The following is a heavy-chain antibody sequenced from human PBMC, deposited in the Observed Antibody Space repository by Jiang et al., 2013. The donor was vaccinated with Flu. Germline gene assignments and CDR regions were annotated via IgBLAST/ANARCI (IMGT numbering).Heavy chain of an antibody. CDR1: GGSISSYC. V-gene: IGHV4-59*01. J-gene: IGHJ6*02. D-gene: IGHD3-22*01. CDR3: ARAASSGYYYGMDV. CDR2: IYYSGSI. Sequence: GSGLVKPSETLSLTCTVSGGSISSYCWSWIRQPPGKGLEWVGYIYYSGSIDYNPSLRSRVTITVDTSKNQFSLKLSSVTAADTAVYYCARAASSGYYYGMDVWGQGATVTVSS.